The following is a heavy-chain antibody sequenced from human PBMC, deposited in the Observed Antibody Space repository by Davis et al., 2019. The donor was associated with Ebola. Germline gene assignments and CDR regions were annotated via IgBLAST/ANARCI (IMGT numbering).Heavy chain of an antibody. CDR3: ARWRYYGSGSHSRFDY. D-gene: IGHD3-10*01. CDR1: GGSISSSSYY. J-gene: IGHJ4*02. V-gene: IGHV4-39*07. Sequence: MPSETLSLTCTVSGGSISSSSYYWGWIRQPPGKGLEWIGSIYYSGSTYYNPSLKSRVTISVDTSKNQFSLKLSSVTAADTAVYYCARWRYYGSGSHSRFDYWGQGTLVTVSS. CDR2: IYYSGST.